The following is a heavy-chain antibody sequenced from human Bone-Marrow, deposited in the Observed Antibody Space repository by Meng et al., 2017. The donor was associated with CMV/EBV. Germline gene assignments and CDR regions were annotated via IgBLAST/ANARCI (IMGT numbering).Heavy chain of an antibody. CDR1: GFTFSNYG. CDR3: VRGVPTCFNCFQL. J-gene: IGHJ1*01. Sequence: GGSLRLSCAASGFTFSNYGMHWVRQAPGKGLEWVAVMWYDGSNSYKADSVKGRFTISGDNAKNSLYLQMSSLRVEDTAVYYCVRGVPTCFNCFQLWGQGTLVTVSS. CDR2: MWYDGSNS. D-gene: IGHD1-1*01. V-gene: IGHV3-33*01.